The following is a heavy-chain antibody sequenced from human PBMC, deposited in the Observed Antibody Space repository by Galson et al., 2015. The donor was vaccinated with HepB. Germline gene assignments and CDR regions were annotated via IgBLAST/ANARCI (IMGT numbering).Heavy chain of an antibody. Sequence: ETLSLTCTVSGGSLGSGGYYWSWIRQHPGKGLEWIGETNHSGSTNYNPSLKSRVTILVDTSQNQFSLKLRSVTAADTAVYYCVERAVAGPLSWFDPWGQGTLVTVSS. D-gene: IGHD6-19*01. CDR2: TNHSGST. CDR1: GGSLGSGGYY. CDR3: VERAVAGPLSWFDP. J-gene: IGHJ5*02. V-gene: IGHV4-34*01.